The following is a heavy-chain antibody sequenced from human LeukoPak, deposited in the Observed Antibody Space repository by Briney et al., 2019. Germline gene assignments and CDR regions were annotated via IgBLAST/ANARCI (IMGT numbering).Heavy chain of an antibody. D-gene: IGHD2-21*02. CDR1: GGSISSYY. J-gene: IGHJ5*02. V-gene: IGHV4-59*01. CDR2: IYYSGST. CDR3: ARAYCGGDCYRGWFDP. Sequence: SETLSLTCTVSGGSISSYYWSWIRQPPGKGLEWIGYIYYSGSTNYNPSLKSRVTISVDTSKNQFSLKLSSVTAADTAVYYCARAYCGGDCYRGWFDPWGQGTLVTVS.